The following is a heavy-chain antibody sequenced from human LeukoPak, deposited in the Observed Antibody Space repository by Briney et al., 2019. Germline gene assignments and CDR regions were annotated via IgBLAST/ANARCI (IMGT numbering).Heavy chain of an antibody. CDR2: INQDGNEK. D-gene: IGHD3/OR15-3a*01. Sequence: GGSLRLSCAASGFTFSSYWMSWVRQARGKGLEWVANINQDGNEKNYEDCVEGRFSISRDNAKNSLYLQMNSLRAEDTAVFYCARGGGTFEYWGQGTLVTVPS. CDR1: GFTFSSYW. J-gene: IGHJ4*02. V-gene: IGHV3-7*01. CDR3: ARGGGTFEY.